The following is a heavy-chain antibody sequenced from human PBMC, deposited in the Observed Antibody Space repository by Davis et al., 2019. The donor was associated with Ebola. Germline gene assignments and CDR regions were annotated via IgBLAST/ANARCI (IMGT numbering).Heavy chain of an antibody. J-gene: IGHJ6*02. Sequence: MPGGSLRLSCTVSGGSISSYYWSWIPQPPGKGLEWIGYIYYSGSTNYNPSLKSRVTISVDTSKNQFSLKLSSVAAADTAVYYCARVSNKYGMDVWGQGTTVTVSS. V-gene: IGHV4-59*01. CDR1: GGSISSYY. CDR2: IYYSGST. D-gene: IGHD2/OR15-2a*01. CDR3: ARVSNKYGMDV.